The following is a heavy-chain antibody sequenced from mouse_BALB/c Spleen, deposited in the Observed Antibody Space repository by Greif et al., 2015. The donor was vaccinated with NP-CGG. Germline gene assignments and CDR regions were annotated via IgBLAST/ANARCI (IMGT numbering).Heavy chain of an antibody. CDR1: GYTFTDYA. CDR2: ISTYYGDA. J-gene: IGHJ4*01. D-gene: IGHD1-1*01. CDR3: ARWSGSSPYYAMDY. V-gene: IGHV1S137*01. Sequence: QVQLQQPGAELVRPGVSVKISCKGSGYTFTDYAMHWVKQSHAKSLEWIGVISTYYGDASYNQKFKGKATMTVDKSSSTAYMELARLTSEDSAIYYCARWSGSSPYYAMDYWGQGTSVTVSS.